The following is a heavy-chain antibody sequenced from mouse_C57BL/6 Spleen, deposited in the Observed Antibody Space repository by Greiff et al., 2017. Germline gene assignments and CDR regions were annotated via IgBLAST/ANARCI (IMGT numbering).Heavy chain of an antibody. D-gene: IGHD2-1*01. CDR2: INPSNGGT. J-gene: IGHJ2*01. CDR3: ARGGNYYGNYYFDY. V-gene: IGHV1-53*01. CDR1: GYTFTSYW. Sequence: QVQLQQPGTELVKPGASVKLSCKASGYTFTSYWMHWVKQRPGQGLEWIGNINPSNGGTNYNEKFKSKATLTVDKSSSTAYMQLSSLTSEDSAVYDCARGGNYYGNYYFDYWGQGTTLTVSS.